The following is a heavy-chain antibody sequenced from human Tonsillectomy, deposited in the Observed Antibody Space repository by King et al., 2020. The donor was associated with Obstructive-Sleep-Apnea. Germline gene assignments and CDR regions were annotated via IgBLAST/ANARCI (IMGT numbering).Heavy chain of an antibody. CDR3: ARDDGRPV. J-gene: IGHJ4*02. V-gene: IGHV3-21*01. D-gene: IGHD1-1*01. Sequence: VQLVESGGGLVKPGGSLRLSCAASGFTFSSYSMNWVRQAPGKGLEWVSSISSSSSYIYYADSVRGRFTTSRDNATNSLYLQMNSLRAEDTAGYYCARDDGRPVWGQGTLVTVSS. CDR2: ISSSSSYI. CDR1: GFTFSSYS.